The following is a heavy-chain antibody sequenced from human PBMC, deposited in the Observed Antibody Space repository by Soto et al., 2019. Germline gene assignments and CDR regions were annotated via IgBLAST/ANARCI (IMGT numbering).Heavy chain of an antibody. CDR2: IYHGGTT. J-gene: IGHJ4*02. D-gene: IGHD3-3*01. CDR1: GGSISSSYW. Sequence: QVQLQESGPGLVKPSGTLSLTCAVSGGSISSSYWWNWVRQTPRGGLEWIGKIYHGGTTNYNPSLKNRVTISVDKSTNQFSLKLTSVTAADTAVYYCVSSLNYDFWRDGGRHFYFDYWGRGILATVSS. V-gene: IGHV4-4*02. CDR3: VSSLNYDFWRDGGRHFYFDY.